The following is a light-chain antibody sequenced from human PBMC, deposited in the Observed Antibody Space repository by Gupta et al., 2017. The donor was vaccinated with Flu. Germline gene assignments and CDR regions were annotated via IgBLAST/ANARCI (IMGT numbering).Light chain of an antibody. CDR1: QSVS. Sequence: QGTLSLSPGDRATLSFSASQSVSLAWYEKKPGQAPKLLIYGASNRVEGIRDMFSGSGDGTDVILTIIRCEPEDFAVYYCQQGICAPQVVTFGHGTMVDVK. V-gene: IGKV3-20*01. J-gene: IGKJ3*01. CDR3: QQGICAPQVVT. CDR2: GAS.